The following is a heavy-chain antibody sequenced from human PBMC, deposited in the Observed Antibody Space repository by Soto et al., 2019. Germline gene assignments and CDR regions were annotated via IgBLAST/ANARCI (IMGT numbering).Heavy chain of an antibody. J-gene: IGHJ4*02. V-gene: IGHV3-72*01. CDR1: GFTFSDYH. Sequence: PGGSLRLSCAASGFTFSDYHMDWVRQAPGRGLEWIGRSRNEANSYTTEYAASVKDRFFISGHVLKNSLYLQMDSLQTEDTAVYYCARGQSGGYPIFDYWGQGIPVTVS. CDR2: SRNEANSYTT. D-gene: IGHD5-12*01. CDR3: ARGQSGGYPIFDY.